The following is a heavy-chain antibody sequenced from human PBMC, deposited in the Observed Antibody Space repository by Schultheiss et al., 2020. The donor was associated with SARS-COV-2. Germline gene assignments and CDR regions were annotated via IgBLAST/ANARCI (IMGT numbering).Heavy chain of an antibody. D-gene: IGHD2-21*01. CDR3: ARDHPRKIVVVVAIRGNMDV. CDR2: ISWNSGSI. CDR1: GFTFDDYA. V-gene: IGHV3-9*01. J-gene: IGHJ6*02. Sequence: GGSLRLSCAASGFTFDDYAMHWVRQAPGKGLEWVSGISWNSGSIGYADSVKGRFTISRDNAKNSLYLQMNSLRAEDTAVYYCARDHPRKIVVVVAIRGNMDVWGQGTTVTVSS.